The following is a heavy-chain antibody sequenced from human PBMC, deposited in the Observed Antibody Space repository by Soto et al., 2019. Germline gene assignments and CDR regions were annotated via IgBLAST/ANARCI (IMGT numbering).Heavy chain of an antibody. CDR3: ARGANPLGVVITDFDY. Sequence: EVQLVESGGGLVQPGGSLRLSCAASGFTFSSYWMSWVRQAPGKGLEWVANIKQDGSEKYYVDSVKGRFTISRDNAKNSLDLQMNSLRAEDTAVYYCARGANPLGVVITDFDYWGQGTLVTVSS. D-gene: IGHD3-3*01. CDR1: GFTFSSYW. J-gene: IGHJ4*02. CDR2: IKQDGSEK. V-gene: IGHV3-7*05.